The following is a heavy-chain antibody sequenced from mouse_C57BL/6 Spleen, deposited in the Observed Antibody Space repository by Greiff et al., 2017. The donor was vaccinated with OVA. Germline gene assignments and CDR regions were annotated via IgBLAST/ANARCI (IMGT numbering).Heavy chain of an antibody. V-gene: IGHV1-55*01. CDR1: GYTFTSYW. J-gene: IGHJ2*01. CDR2: IYPGSGST. D-gene: IGHD2-4*01. Sequence: QVQLKQPGAELVKPGASVKMSCKASGYTFTSYWITWVKQRPGQGLEWIGDIYPGSGSTNYNEKFKSKATLTVDTSSSTAYMQLSSLTSEDSAVYDCARGGDYGGYFDYWGQGTTLTVSS. CDR3: ARGGDYGGYFDY.